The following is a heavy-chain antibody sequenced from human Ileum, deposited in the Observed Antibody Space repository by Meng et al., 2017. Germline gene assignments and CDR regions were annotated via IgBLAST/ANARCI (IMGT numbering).Heavy chain of an antibody. CDR3: ASARYDN. CDR2: INHNGNT. V-gene: IGHV4-34*01. Sequence: QVQLQQRGVGLLKPLETLSLTCVVYGGSFSANYWTWIRQPPGKGLEWIGEINHNGNTNYKPSLKSRVTISVDTSKKQFSLRLTSVTAADTAVYYCASARYDNWGQGTLVTVSS. J-gene: IGHJ4*02. CDR1: GGSFSANY.